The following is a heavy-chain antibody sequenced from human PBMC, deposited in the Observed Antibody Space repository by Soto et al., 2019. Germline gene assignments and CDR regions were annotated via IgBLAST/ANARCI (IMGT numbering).Heavy chain of an antibody. CDR3: ARVRLYSSIWPRAFDI. D-gene: IGHD6-13*01. J-gene: IGHJ3*02. Sequence: GGSLRLSCAASGFTFSDYYMSWIRQAPGKGLEWVSYISSGAGTIYYADSVKGRFTISRDNAKNSLYLQMNSLRAEDTAVYYCARVRLYSSIWPRAFDIWGQGTMGTVSS. CDR2: ISSGAGTI. V-gene: IGHV3-11*01. CDR1: GFTFSDYY.